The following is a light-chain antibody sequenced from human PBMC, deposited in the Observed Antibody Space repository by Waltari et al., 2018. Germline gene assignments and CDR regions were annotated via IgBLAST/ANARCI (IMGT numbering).Light chain of an antibody. Sequence: QSALTQPASVSGSPGQSITISCTGTSSEVGSYNLVSWYQQHPGKAPKPMIYEVSKRPSGVSNRFSGSKSGNTASLTISGLQAEDEADYYCCSYAGSSTLVFGGGTK. V-gene: IGLV2-23*02. CDR1: SSEVGSYNL. J-gene: IGLJ2*01. CDR2: EVS. CDR3: CSYAGSSTLV.